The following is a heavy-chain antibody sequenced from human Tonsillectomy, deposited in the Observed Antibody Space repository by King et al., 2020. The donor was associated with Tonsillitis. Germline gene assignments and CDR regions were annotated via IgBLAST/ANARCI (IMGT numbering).Heavy chain of an antibody. V-gene: IGHV3-33*05. Sequence: VQLVESGGGVVQPGRSLRLSCAASGFTFRSYGMHWVRQAPGKGLEWVAGIKYDGSNKYYADSVKGRFTISRDNSKNTLYLHMNNLRAEDTAVYSCARVNPPFLTGDRYYGMDVWGQGTTVTVSS. CDR3: ARVNPPFLTGDRYYGMDV. CDR1: GFTFRSYG. J-gene: IGHJ6*02. CDR2: IKYDGSNK. D-gene: IGHD7-27*01.